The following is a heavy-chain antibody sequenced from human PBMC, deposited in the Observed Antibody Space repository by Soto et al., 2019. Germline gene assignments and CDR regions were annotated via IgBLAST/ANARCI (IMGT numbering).Heavy chain of an antibody. CDR3: ARGGQAAGTRPFDY. CDR2: IDYSGST. CDR1: GGSISSGGYY. D-gene: IGHD6-13*01. Sequence: QVQLQESGPGLVKPSQTLSLTCTVSGGSISSGGYYWSWIRQHPGKGLEWIGYIDYSGSTYYNPSLKSRVTISVDTSKNQFSLKLSSVTAADTAVYYCARGGQAAGTRPFDYWGQGTLVTVSS. V-gene: IGHV4-31*03. J-gene: IGHJ4*02.